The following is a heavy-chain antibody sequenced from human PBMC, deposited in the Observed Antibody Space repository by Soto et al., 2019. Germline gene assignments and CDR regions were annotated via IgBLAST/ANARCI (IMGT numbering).Heavy chain of an antibody. D-gene: IGHD2-2*01. CDR2: IYYSGST. CDR1: GGSISSGGYY. CDR3: ATSSEDIVVVPAAMLYYYYYGMDV. V-gene: IGHV4-31*03. J-gene: IGHJ6*02. Sequence: QVQLQESGPGLVKPSQTLSLTCTVSGGSISSGGYYWSWIRQHPGKGLEWIGYIYYSGSTYYNPSLKSRVTISVDTSKNQFSLKLSSVTAADTAVYYCATSSEDIVVVPAAMLYYYYYGMDVWGQGTTVTVSS.